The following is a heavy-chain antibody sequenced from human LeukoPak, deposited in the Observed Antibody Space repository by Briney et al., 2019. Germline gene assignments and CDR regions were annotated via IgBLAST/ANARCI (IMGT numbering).Heavy chain of an antibody. V-gene: IGHV1-8*03. CDR2: MNPNSGNT. CDR1: GGTFTSYD. CDR3: ARGKLQLKRRHSGSYYCFDY. Sequence: GASVKVSCKASGGTFTSYDINWVRQATGQGLEWMGWMNPNSGNTGYAQKFQGRVTITRNTSISTAYMELSSLRSEDTAVYYCARGKLQLKRRHSGSYYCFDYWGQGTLVTVSS. J-gene: IGHJ4*02. D-gene: IGHD1-26*01.